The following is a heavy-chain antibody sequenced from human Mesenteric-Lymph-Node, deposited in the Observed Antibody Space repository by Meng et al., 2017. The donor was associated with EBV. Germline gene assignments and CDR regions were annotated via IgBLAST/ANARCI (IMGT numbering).Heavy chain of an antibody. D-gene: IGHD3-10*01. CDR3: AATPRGEFYFDY. V-gene: IGHV3-74*01. CDR2: INSDGSST. Sequence: ILRVGSEGVLVLAGGSLSLSCAAPGFTFKIDWMDWVRQPPGKGLVWVSRINSDGSSTSYADSVKGRFTIFRDNAKNTLYLQMNSLRAEDTAVYYCAATPRGEFYFDYWGQGTLVTVSS. J-gene: IGHJ4*02. CDR1: GFTFKIDW.